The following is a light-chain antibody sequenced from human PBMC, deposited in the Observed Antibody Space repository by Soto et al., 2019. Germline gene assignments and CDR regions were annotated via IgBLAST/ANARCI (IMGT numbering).Light chain of an antibody. Sequence: SALTQPASVSGSPGQSITISCTGTSSDVGGYNYVSWYQQQPGKAPKLMIYEVTSRPSGVSDRFSGSKSGNTASLTISGLQAEDEADYYCSSYKSSIHYVFGTGTKVTVL. CDR1: SSDVGGYNY. J-gene: IGLJ1*01. CDR3: SSYKSSIHYV. CDR2: EVT. V-gene: IGLV2-14*01.